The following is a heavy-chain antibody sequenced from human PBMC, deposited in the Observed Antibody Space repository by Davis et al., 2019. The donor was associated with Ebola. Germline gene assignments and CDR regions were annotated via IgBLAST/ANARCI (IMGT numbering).Heavy chain of an antibody. D-gene: IGHD1-14*01. CDR1: GGTFSSYA. V-gene: IGHV1-69*01. Sequence: SVKVSCKASGGTFSSYAISWVRQAPGQGLEWMGGIIPIFGTANYAQKFQGRVTITADESTSTAYMELSSLRSEDTAVYYCARGEQLKDGTTHNWFDPWGQGTLVTVSS. CDR2: IIPIFGTA. J-gene: IGHJ5*02. CDR3: ARGEQLKDGTTHNWFDP.